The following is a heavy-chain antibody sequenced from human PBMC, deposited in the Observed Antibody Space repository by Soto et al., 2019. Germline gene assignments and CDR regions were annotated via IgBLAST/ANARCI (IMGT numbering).Heavy chain of an antibody. D-gene: IGHD1-1*01. CDR3: AYKVLDRGDDS. CDR2: ISPSGAST. Sequence: GGSLRLSCGASGFTFRDQAMTWVRQTPGQGLQYVSSISPSGASTFYADSVKGRFTISRDNSKNTLYLQMSSLKVDDTAVYYCAYKVLDRGDDSWGEGTLVTVSS. CDR1: GFTFRDQA. J-gene: IGHJ4*02. V-gene: IGHV3-23*01.